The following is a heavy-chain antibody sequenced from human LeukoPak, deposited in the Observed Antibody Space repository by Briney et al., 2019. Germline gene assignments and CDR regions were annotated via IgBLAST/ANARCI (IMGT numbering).Heavy chain of an antibody. Sequence: ESGPTLVNPTQTLTLTCTFSGFSLSTSGVGVGWIRQPPSKALEGLAVNHWNAADHYSPSLNSRLTITEDTSKNQVVLTMTDMDPVDTATYYCAHRTVGNSFDYWGQGILVTVPS. CDR2: NHWNAAD. D-gene: IGHD1-26*01. V-gene: IGHV2-5*01. J-gene: IGHJ4*02. CDR3: AHRTVGNSFDY. CDR1: GFSLSTSGVG.